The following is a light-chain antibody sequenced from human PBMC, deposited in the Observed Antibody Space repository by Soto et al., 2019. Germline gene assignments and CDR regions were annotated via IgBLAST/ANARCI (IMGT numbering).Light chain of an antibody. V-gene: IGKV3-15*01. CDR2: VAS. CDR3: QQYNVWSLT. CDR1: LSVSSN. Sequence: EIVMTPSPATLSVSPGERATLSCRASLSVSSNLAWYQQKPGPTPKLLISVASTRATGIPARFSGSGSGTEFTLTISSLQPEDFAVYYCQQYNVWSLTFGGGTKVEFK. J-gene: IGKJ4*01.